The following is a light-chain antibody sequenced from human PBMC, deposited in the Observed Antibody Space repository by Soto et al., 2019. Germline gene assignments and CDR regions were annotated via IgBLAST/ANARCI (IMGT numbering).Light chain of an antibody. CDR1: QRISSW. CDR3: QQYNSYST. Sequence: DIQMTQSPSTLSASVGDRVTITCRASQRISSWLAWYQQKPGKAPNLLIFKASTLQSGVPSRFSGSGSGTEFTLTISSLQSDDFATYYCQQYNSYSTFGQGTKVDLK. CDR2: KAS. J-gene: IGKJ1*01. V-gene: IGKV1-5*03.